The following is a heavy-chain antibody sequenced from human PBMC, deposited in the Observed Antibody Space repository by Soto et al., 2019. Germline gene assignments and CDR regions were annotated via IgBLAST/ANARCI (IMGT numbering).Heavy chain of an antibody. J-gene: IGHJ1*01. D-gene: IGHD3-10*01. Sequence: GRSLKISCAVSGFRLYRSWMCCVRQAPGKGLEWLAHIKQDVSEKYYVDSAKGRFTISRDNAKTSLYLQMNNLRAEDTAVYYCESWGDGDDQDQGYHCGQRTLGTGS. CDR3: ESWGDGDDQDQGYH. V-gene: IGHV3-7*02. CDR1: GFRLYRSW. CDR2: IKQDVSEK.